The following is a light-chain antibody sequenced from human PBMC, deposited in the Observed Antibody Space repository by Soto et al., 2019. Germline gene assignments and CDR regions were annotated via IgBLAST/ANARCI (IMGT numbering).Light chain of an antibody. CDR3: QQYNSSSWT. J-gene: IGKJ1*01. CDR2: DAS. Sequence: DSPFAQAPSPCYAPVGDRVTITCRASQSISSWLAWYQQKPGKAPKILIYDASRLESGVPSRFSGSGSGTEFTLTISSLKHDDFATYYCQQYNSSSWTFGQGTKVDI. V-gene: IGKV1-5*01. CDR1: QSISSW.